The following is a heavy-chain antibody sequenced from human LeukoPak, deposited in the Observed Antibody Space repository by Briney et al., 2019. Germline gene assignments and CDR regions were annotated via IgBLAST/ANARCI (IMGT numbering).Heavy chain of an antibody. CDR2: ISYDGKVT. D-gene: IGHD6-13*01. V-gene: IGHV3-30*03. CDR3: ARDQRQLEEEGFDY. Sequence: GGPLRLSCAASGFTFSNFGMHWVRQAPGKGLEWMAVISYDGKVTYYADSVKGRFTISRDNSKNTLYLQMTSLRAEDTAVYYCARDQRQLEEEGFDYWGQGTLVTVSS. CDR1: GFTFSNFG. J-gene: IGHJ4*02.